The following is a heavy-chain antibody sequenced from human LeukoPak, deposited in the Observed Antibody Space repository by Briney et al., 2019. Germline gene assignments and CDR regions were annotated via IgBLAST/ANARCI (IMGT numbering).Heavy chain of an antibody. CDR2: IWYDGSNK. CDR3: ARGTDFPEY. D-gene: IGHD1/OR15-1a*01. J-gene: IGHJ4*02. CDR1: GFTFSGYG. V-gene: IGHV3-33*01. Sequence: PGRSLRLSCAASGFTFSGYGMHWVRQAPGKGLEWVAVIWYDGSNKYYADSVKGRFTISRDNSKNTLYLQMNSLKAEDTAVYYCARGTDFPEYWGQGALVTVSS.